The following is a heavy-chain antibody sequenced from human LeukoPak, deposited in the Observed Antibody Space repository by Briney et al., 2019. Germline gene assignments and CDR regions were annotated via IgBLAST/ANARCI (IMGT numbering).Heavy chain of an antibody. V-gene: IGHV1-18*01. CDR3: ARRPPYYDFWSGYYAVDY. J-gene: IGHJ4*02. CDR1: GYTFTSYG. CDR2: ISAYNGNT. D-gene: IGHD3-3*01. Sequence: ASVKVSCKASGYTFTSYGISWVRQAPGQGLEWMGWISAYNGNTNYAQTLQGRVTMTTDTSTSTAYMELRSLRSDDTAVYYCARRPPYYDFWSGYYAVDYWGQGTLVTVSS.